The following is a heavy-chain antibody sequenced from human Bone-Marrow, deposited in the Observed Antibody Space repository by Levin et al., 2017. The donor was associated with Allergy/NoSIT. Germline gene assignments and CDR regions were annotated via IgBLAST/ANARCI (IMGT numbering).Heavy chain of an antibody. D-gene: IGHD3-9*01. J-gene: IGHJ3*02. CDR3: ARSCSNAPKLRYFDWLTDAFDI. Sequence: GESLKISCKGSGYSFTSYWIGWVRQMPGKGLEWMGIIYPGDSDTRYSPSFQGQVTISADKSISTAYLQWSSLKASDTAMYYCARSCSNAPKLRYFDWLTDAFDIWGQGTMVTVSS. CDR1: GYSFTSYW. V-gene: IGHV5-51*01. CDR2: IYPGDSDT.